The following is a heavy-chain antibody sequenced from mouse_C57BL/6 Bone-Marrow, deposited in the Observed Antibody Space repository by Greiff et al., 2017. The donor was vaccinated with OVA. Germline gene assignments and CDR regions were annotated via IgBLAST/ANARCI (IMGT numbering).Heavy chain of an antibody. CDR2: ISSGGSYP. J-gene: IGHJ2*01. D-gene: IGHD1-1*01. Sequence: EVQVVESGGDLVKPGGSLKLSCAASGFTFSSYGMSWVRQTPDKRLEWVATISSGGSYPYYPDSVKGRFTISRDNAKTTLYLQMSSLKSEDTAMYYCARHGDYGSFFDYWGQGTTLTVSS. CDR3: ARHGDYGSFFDY. CDR1: GFTFSSYG. V-gene: IGHV5-6*01.